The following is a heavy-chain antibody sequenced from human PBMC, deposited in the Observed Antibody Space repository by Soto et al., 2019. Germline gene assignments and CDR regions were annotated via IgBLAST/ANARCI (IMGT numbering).Heavy chain of an antibody. D-gene: IGHD3-3*01. CDR3: ARDGSGYTYYDFWSGYTYGMDV. Sequence: SQTLSLTCAISGDSVSSNSAAWNWIRQSPSRGLEWLGRTYYRSKWYNDYAVSVKSRITINPDTSKNQFSLQLNSVTPEDTAVYYCARDGSGYTYYDFWSGYTYGMDVWGQGTTVPVSS. V-gene: IGHV6-1*01. CDR1: GDSVSSNSAA. J-gene: IGHJ6*02. CDR2: TYYRSKWYN.